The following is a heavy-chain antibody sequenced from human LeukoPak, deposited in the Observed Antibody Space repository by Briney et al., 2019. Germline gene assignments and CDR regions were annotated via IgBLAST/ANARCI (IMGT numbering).Heavy chain of an antibody. J-gene: IGHJ4*02. CDR3: ARGDYYYDSSGYYFDY. D-gene: IGHD3-22*01. CDR2: ISSSSSYI. V-gene: IGHV3-21*01. CDR1: GFTFSSYS. Sequence: GGSLRLSCAASGFTFSSYSMNWVRQAPGKRQEWVSSISSSSSYIYYADSVKGRFTISRDNAKNSLYLQMNSLRAEDTAVYYCARGDYYYDSSGYYFDYWGQGTLVTVSS.